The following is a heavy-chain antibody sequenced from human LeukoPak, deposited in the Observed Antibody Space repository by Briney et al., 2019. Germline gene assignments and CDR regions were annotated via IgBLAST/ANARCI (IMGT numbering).Heavy chain of an antibody. CDR3: AALARDY. J-gene: IGHJ4*02. CDR1: GFIVSSNY. V-gene: IGHV3-53*01. D-gene: IGHD3-16*02. CDR2: IHNDGST. Sequence: PGGSLRLSCAASGFIVSSNYMTWVRQAPGEGLEWVSVIHNDGSTYYTDSVKGRFTISRDNSKNTLYLQMNSLRVEDTAVYYWAALARDYWGQGTLVTGSS.